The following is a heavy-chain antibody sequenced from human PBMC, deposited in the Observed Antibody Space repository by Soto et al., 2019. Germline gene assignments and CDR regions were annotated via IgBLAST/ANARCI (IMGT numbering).Heavy chain of an antibody. V-gene: IGHV3-33*01. D-gene: IGHD1-20*01. CDR2: IWYDGSNK. CDR1: GFTFSSYG. J-gene: IGHJ4*02. CDR3: ARDGKVTGTDY. Sequence: GGSLRLSCAASGFTFSSYGMHWVRQAPGKGLEWVAVIWYDGSNKYYADSVKGRFTISRDNSKNTLYLQMNSLRAEDTAVYYCARDGKVTGTDYWGQGTLVTVSS.